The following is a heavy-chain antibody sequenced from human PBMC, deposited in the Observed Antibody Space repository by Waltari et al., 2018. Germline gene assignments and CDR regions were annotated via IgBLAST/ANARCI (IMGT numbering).Heavy chain of an antibody. CDR1: GGPISSYY. CDR3: ARGENLLTAQLFPFDY. CDR2: IYYSGST. D-gene: IGHD1-1*01. J-gene: IGHJ4*02. Sequence: QVQLPESGPGLVKPSETLSLTCTVPGGPISSYYWSWLRPPPGKGLEWIGYIYYSGSTNYNPSLKSRVTISVDTSKNQFSLKLSSVTAADTAVYYCARGENLLTAQLFPFDYWGQGTLVTVSS. V-gene: IGHV4-59*01.